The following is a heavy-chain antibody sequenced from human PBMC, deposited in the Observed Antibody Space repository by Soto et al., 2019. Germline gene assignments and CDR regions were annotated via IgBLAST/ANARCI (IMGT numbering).Heavy chain of an antibody. D-gene: IGHD2-15*01. V-gene: IGHV1-8*01. CDR1: GYTFTSYD. CDR3: ARDLSYCSGGSCYSENDAFDI. Sequence: ASVKVSCKASGYTFTSYDINWGRQATGQGLEWMGWMNPNSGNTGYAQRFQGRVTMTRNTSISTAYMELSSLRSEDTAVYYCARDLSYCSGGSCYSENDAFDIWGQGTMVSVSS. J-gene: IGHJ3*02. CDR2: MNPNSGNT.